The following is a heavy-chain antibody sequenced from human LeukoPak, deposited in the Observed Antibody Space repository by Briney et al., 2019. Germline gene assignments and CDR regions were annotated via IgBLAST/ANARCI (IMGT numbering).Heavy chain of an antibody. CDR3: ARDPRVVPAASTTFDY. V-gene: IGHV3-21*01. J-gene: IGHJ4*02. CDR2: ISSSSSYI. CDR1: GFTFSSYS. Sequence: GGSLRLSCAASGFTFSSYSMNWVRQAPGKGLEWVSSISSSSSYIYYADSVKGRFTISRDNAKNSLYLQMNSLRAEDTAVYYCARDPRVVPAASTTFDYWGQGTLVTVSS. D-gene: IGHD2-2*01.